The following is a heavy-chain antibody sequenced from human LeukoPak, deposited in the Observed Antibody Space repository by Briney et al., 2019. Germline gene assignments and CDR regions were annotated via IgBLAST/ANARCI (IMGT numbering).Heavy chain of an antibody. Sequence: SETLSLTCTVSGGSISSYYWSWIRQPAGKGLEWIGRIYTSGSTNYNPSLKSRVTMSVDRSKNQFSVKLSSVTAADTAVYYCAREGSYYDILTGYYYGYFDYWGQGTLVTVSS. V-gene: IGHV4-4*07. CDR1: GGSISSYY. J-gene: IGHJ4*02. D-gene: IGHD3-9*01. CDR2: IYTSGST. CDR3: AREGSYYDILTGYYYGYFDY.